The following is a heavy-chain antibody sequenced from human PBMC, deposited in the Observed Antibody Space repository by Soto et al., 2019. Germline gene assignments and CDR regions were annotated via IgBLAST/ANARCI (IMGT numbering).Heavy chain of an antibody. Sequence: QVQLQQWGAGLLKPSETLSLTCAVQGGSFSGYIWTWIRQPPGKGLQWIGQINHSGSTYYNPSLSGGAPFPYSRPIARFPRGLNPFPAPARALNSVAQASFLGGSYRGGWYYFDHWGQGTPVTVSS. CDR1: GGSFSGYI. D-gene: IGHD3-16*01. CDR3: AQASFLGGSYRGGWYYFDH. J-gene: IGHJ4*02. V-gene: IGHV4-34*01. CDR2: INHSGST.